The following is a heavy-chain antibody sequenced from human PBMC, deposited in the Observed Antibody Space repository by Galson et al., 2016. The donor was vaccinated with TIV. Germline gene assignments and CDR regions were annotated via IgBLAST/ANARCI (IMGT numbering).Heavy chain of an antibody. J-gene: IGHJ6*03. CDR1: GGSVSSNNYY. CDR3: ARELGHDYGEKDFFYYYIDV. Sequence: LSLTCSVSGGSVSSNNYYWSWIRQPPGKGLEWIGYIYYRGSTYYNPSLKSRVTMSVDTSKNHFSLNLSSVTAADTAVYYCARELGHDYGEKDFFYYYIDVGSKGTTVTVSS. V-gene: IGHV4-30-4*01. D-gene: IGHD4-17*01. CDR2: IYYRGST.